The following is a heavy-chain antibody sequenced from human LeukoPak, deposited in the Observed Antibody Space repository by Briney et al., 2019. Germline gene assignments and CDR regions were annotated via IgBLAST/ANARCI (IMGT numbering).Heavy chain of an antibody. V-gene: IGHV4-59*01. CDR3: ARARTLSSSWYYYFDY. CDR1: GGSISSYY. CDR2: IYYSGST. J-gene: IGHJ4*02. D-gene: IGHD6-13*01. Sequence: SETLSLTCTVSGGSISSYYWSWIRQPPGKGLEWIGYIYYSGSTNYNPSLKSRVTISVDTSKNQFSLTLSSVTAADTAVYYCARARTLSSSWYYYFDYWGQGTLVTVSS.